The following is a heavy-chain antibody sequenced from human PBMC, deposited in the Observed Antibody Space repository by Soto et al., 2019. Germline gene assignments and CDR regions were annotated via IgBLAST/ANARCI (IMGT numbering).Heavy chain of an antibody. Sequence: EVQLVESGGGLIQPGGSLRLSCAASGFSFNTYAMNWVRQAPGKGLEWISDISSSSSRIYYEDSVKGRFTLSRDNAKNSLYLQMNSLRAEDTAVYYCASDPGIAAAGMDYWGQGTLVTVSS. CDR1: GFSFNTYA. J-gene: IGHJ4*02. V-gene: IGHV3-48*04. D-gene: IGHD6-25*01. CDR3: ASDPGIAAAGMDY. CDR2: ISSSSSRI.